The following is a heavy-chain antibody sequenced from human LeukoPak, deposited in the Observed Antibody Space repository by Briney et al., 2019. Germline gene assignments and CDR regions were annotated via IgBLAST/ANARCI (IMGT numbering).Heavy chain of an antibody. CDR1: GYTFSNYY. D-gene: IGHD2/OR15-2a*01. Sequence: GASVKVSCKASGYTFSNYYMHWVRQAPGQALEWMGIINPTGGETTYAQKFQGRVTMTRETSTSTVYMELSSLRSEDTAVYYCARGALKYSTDAFDIWGQGTMVTVSS. J-gene: IGHJ3*02. CDR3: ARGALKYSTDAFDI. CDR2: INPTGGET. V-gene: IGHV1-46*01.